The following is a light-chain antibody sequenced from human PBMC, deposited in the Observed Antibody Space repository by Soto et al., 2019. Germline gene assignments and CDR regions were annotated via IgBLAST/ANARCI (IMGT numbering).Light chain of an antibody. CDR1: SSNIGAGYD. CDR2: GNS. V-gene: IGLV1-40*01. Sequence: QLVLTQPPSVSGAPGQRVTISCTGSSSNIGAGYDVHWYQQLPGTAPKLLIYGNSNRPSGVPDRFSGSKSGTSASLAITGLQAEDEADYYCQSYDSSLSGSVFGGGTKLTVI. J-gene: IGLJ3*02. CDR3: QSYDSSLSGSV.